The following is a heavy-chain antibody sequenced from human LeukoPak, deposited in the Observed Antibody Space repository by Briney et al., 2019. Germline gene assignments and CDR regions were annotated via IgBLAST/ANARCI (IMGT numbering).Heavy chain of an antibody. CDR1: GGTFTSYD. Sequence: ASMKVSCKASGGTFTSYDINWVRQATGQGLEWMGWMNPNSGNTGYAQKFQGRVTMTRNTSISTAYMELSSLRSEDTAVYYCARGVRGYYDSSGYYFNDAFDIWGQGTMVTVSS. J-gene: IGHJ3*02. CDR2: MNPNSGNT. CDR3: ARGVRGYYDSSGYYFNDAFDI. V-gene: IGHV1-8*01. D-gene: IGHD3-22*01.